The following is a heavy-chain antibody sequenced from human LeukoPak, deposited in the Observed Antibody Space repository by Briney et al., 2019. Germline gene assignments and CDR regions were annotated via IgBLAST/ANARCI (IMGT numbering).Heavy chain of an antibody. V-gene: IGHV3-73*01. D-gene: IGHD3-22*01. CDR1: GFTFSGSA. Sequence: SGGSLRLSCAASGFTFSGSAMHWVRQASGKGLEWVGRIRSKANSYATAYAASVKGRFTISRDDSKNTAYLQMNSLKTEDTAVYYCTRHLMYYYDSSGYYEDYWGQGTLVTVSS. J-gene: IGHJ4*02. CDR3: TRHLMYYYDSSGYYEDY. CDR2: IRSKANSYAT.